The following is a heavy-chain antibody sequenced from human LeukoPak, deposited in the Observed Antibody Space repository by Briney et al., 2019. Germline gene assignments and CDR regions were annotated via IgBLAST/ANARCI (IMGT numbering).Heavy chain of an antibody. J-gene: IGHJ4*02. CDR2: IYYSGRT. Sequence: SETLSLTCSVSGGSIHRSSYYWGWIRQPPGKGLEWIGSIYYSGRTYYDPPLERRVTMSVGTSKNQFSLSLGSVTAADMAVYYCASITSEGRIDNWGQGALVTVST. V-gene: IGHV4-39*07. D-gene: IGHD2-2*01. CDR3: ASITSEGRIDN. CDR1: GGSIHRSSYY.